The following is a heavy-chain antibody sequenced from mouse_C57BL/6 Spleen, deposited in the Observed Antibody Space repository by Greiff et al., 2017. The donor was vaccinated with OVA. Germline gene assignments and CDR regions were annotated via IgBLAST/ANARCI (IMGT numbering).Heavy chain of an antibody. J-gene: IGHJ2*01. CDR2: ISDGGSYT. V-gene: IGHV5-4*01. CDR1: GFTFSSYA. CDR3: ARGRRTGFFDY. Sequence: EVQLVESGGGLVKPGGSLKLSCAASGFTFSSYAMSWVRQTPEKRLEWVATISDGGSYTYYPDKVKGRFTISRDNAKNNLYLQMSHLKSEDTAMYYCARGRRTGFFDYWGQGTTLTVSA. D-gene: IGHD4-1*01.